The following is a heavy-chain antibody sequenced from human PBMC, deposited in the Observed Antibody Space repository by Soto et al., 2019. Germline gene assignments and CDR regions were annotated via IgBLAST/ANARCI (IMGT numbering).Heavy chain of an antibody. D-gene: IGHD1-26*01. CDR1: SGSISRGGYY. CDR3: ARGGEYSGSSY. CDR2: IYYSGST. Sequence: SSETLSLTCTVSSGSISRGGYYWSWIRQHPGKGLEWIGYIYYSGSTYYNPSLKSRVTISVDTSKNQFSLKLSSVTAADTAVYYCARGGEYSGSSYWGQGTLVTVSS. J-gene: IGHJ4*02. V-gene: IGHV4-31*03.